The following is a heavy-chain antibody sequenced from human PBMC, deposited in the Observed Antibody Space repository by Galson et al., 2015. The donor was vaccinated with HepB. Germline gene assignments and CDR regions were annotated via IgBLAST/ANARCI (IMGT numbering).Heavy chain of an antibody. CDR2: VYYSGST. CDR3: ARGYNGYGGFLNYFDY. CDR1: GGSISSYY. Sequence: SETLSLTCTVSGGSISSYYWSWIRQPPGKGLEWIGYVYYSGSTNYNPSLKSRVTISLDTSKNQFSLKLSSVTAADTAVYYCARGYNGYGGFLNYFDYWGQGTQVTVSS. D-gene: IGHD5-12*01. J-gene: IGHJ4*02. V-gene: IGHV4-59*08.